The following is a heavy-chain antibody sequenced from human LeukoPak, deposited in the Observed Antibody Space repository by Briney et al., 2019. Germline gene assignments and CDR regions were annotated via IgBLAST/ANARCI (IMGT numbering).Heavy chain of an antibody. CDR3: ARGYETGIAAAGPKYYYYYMDV. D-gene: IGHD6-13*01. J-gene: IGHJ6*03. CDR1: GYTFTSYD. Sequence: ASVKVSCKASGYTFTSYDINWVRQATGQGLEWMGWMNPNSGNTGYAQKFQGRVTMTRNTSISTAYMELSSLRSEDTAVYYCARGYETGIAAAGPKYYYYYMDVRGKGTTVTISS. V-gene: IGHV1-8*01. CDR2: MNPNSGNT.